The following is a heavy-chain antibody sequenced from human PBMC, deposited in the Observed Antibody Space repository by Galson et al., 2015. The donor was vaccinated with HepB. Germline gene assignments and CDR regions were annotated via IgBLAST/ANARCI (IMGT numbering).Heavy chain of an antibody. CDR2: ISSSSSTI. Sequence: SLRLSCAASGFTFSSYSMNWVRQVPGKGLEWVSYISSSSSTIYYADSVKGRFTISRDNAKNSLYLQMNSLRAEDTAVYYCARDRVYCGGDCYEDYWGQGTLVTVSS. CDR1: GFTFSSYS. J-gene: IGHJ4*02. CDR3: ARDRVYCGGDCYEDY. V-gene: IGHV3-48*04. D-gene: IGHD2-21*02.